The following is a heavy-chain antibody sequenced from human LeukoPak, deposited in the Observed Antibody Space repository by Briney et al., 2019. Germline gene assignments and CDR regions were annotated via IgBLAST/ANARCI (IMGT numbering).Heavy chain of an antibody. V-gene: IGHV4-4*07. CDR3: ARGGSVLRFVEWPPPRGDDFDYYMAV. CDR2: IYSRGGT. CDR1: GGSLGDFF. J-gene: IGHJ6*03. Sequence: SETLSLTCTISGGSLGDFFWSWFRQPAGGGVEWIGRIYSRGGTNYNPPLQSRHTISVGKSKSEFSLRLRSVTAADTAVYYCARGGSVLRFVEWPPPRGDDFDYYMAVWGKGTTVTVSS. D-gene: IGHD3-3*01.